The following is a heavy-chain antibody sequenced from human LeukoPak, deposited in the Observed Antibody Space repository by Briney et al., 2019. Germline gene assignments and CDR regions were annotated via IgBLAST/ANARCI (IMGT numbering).Heavy chain of an antibody. CDR2: ISYDGSNK. V-gene: IGHV3-30-3*01. Sequence: GGSLRLSCAASGFTFSSYAMHWVHQAPGKGLEWVAVISYDGSNKYYADSVKGRFTISRDNSKNTLYLQMNSLRAEDTAVYYCASSMVRGVLVDYWGQGTLVTVSS. J-gene: IGHJ4*02. D-gene: IGHD3-10*01. CDR1: GFTFSSYA. CDR3: ASSMVRGVLVDY.